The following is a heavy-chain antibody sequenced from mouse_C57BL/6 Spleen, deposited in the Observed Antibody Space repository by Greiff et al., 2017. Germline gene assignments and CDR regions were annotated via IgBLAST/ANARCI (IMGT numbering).Heavy chain of an antibody. J-gene: IGHJ3*01. D-gene: IGHD2-4*01. CDR3: ARLEDYDGAWFAY. Sequence: VQLQQSGAELVKPGASVKLSCTASGFNIKDYYMHWVKQRTEQGLEWIGRIDPEDGETKYAPKFPGKATITADTSSNTAYLQLSSLTSEDTAVYYCARLEDYDGAWFAYWGQGTLVTVSA. CDR1: GFNIKDYY. V-gene: IGHV14-2*01. CDR2: IDPEDGET.